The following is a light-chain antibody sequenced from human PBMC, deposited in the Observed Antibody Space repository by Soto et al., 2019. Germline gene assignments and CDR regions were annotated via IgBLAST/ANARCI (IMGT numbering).Light chain of an antibody. CDR1: QSVSGK. Sequence: EIVMTQSPATLSVSPGERVTLSCRASQSVSGKLAWYQQKPGQAPRFLIYGVSTRATGIPARFSGSGSGTEFTLTISSLQSEDFAVYYCQQYNNWPRTFGQGTKLEIK. J-gene: IGKJ2*01. CDR2: GVS. V-gene: IGKV3-15*01. CDR3: QQYNNWPRT.